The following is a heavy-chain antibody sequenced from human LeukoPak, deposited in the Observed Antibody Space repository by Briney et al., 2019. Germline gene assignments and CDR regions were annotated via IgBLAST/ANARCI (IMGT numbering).Heavy chain of an antibody. J-gene: IGHJ4*02. Sequence: ASVTVSCTASGYTFIGYYMHWVRQAPGQGLERMGRINPNSGGTNYAQKFQGRVTMTRDTSISTAYMELSRLRSDDTAVYYCAREGYDSSGYYGPHFDYWGQGTLVTVSS. D-gene: IGHD3-22*01. CDR1: GYTFIGYY. CDR2: INPNSGGT. CDR3: AREGYDSSGYYGPHFDY. V-gene: IGHV1-2*06.